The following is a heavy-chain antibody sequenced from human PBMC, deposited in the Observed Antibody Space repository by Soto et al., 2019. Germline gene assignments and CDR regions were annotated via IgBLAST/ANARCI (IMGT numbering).Heavy chain of an antibody. CDR1: GVTFSDHP. Sequence: GGSLRLSCAASGVTFSDHPMHWVRQAPGKGLEWVSGLSGSGTSTYYADSVTGRITISRDNSKNTLYLQMHSLGVEDTAVYFCAKDTVAIRSFYFDSWAQGTLVTV. CDR2: LSGSGTST. V-gene: IGHV3-23*01. J-gene: IGHJ4*02. CDR3: AKDTVAIRSFYFDS. D-gene: IGHD2-21*01.